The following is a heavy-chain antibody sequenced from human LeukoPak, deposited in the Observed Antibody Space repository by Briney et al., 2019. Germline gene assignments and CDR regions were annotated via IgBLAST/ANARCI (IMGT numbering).Heavy chain of an antibody. CDR1: GYTFTSYG. J-gene: IGHJ4*02. V-gene: IGHV1-18*01. Sequence: ASVKVACKASGYTFTSYGISWVRLARGQGLEWVGWISGDKGPTYYAPKLQDRVTLTTDSSTSTAYMELRNLRPDDTALYYCARGGYSDYWGQGTLVTVSS. CDR3: ARGGYSDY. D-gene: IGHD2-15*01. CDR2: ISGDKGPT.